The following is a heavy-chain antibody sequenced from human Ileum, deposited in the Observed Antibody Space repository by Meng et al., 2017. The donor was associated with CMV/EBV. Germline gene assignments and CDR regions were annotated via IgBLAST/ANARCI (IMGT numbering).Heavy chain of an antibody. V-gene: IGHV1-2*02. CDR1: GYTFTDYF. CDR2: INPKSGGP. Sequence: ASVKVSCKTSGYTFTDYFIHWVRQASGQGLEWMGWINPKSGGPNYAQKFQGKVTMTRDTSISTVYMELRRLRSDDTAVYYCARGTDSSGWSYYFDYWGQGTLVTVSS. J-gene: IGHJ4*02. CDR3: ARGTDSSGWSYYFDY. D-gene: IGHD6-19*01.